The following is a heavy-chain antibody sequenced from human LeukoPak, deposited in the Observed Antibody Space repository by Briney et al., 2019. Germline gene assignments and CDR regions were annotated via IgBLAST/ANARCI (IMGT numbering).Heavy chain of an antibody. Sequence: GESLRLSCAASGFTVSGNYMSWVRQAPGKGLEWVSLLYSGGSTYYADSVKGRFSISRDNSKNTLYLQMNSLRAEDTAVYYCASRDKGYYYGMDVWGQGTTVTVSS. CDR3: ASRDKGYYYGMDV. CDR1: GFTVSGNY. D-gene: IGHD5-24*01. CDR2: LYSGGST. V-gene: IGHV3-66*01. J-gene: IGHJ6*02.